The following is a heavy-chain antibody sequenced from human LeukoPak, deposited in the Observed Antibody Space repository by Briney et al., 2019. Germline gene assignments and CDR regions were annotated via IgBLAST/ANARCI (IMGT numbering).Heavy chain of an antibody. CDR2: IYYSGST. V-gene: IGHV4-59*08. CDR3: AGQLRYFDLTAYFDY. CDR1: GGSISSYY. Sequence: SETLSLTCTVSGGSISSYYWSWIRQPPGKGLEWIGYIYYSGSTNYNPSLKCRVTISVDTSKNQFSLKLSSVTAADTAVYYCAGQLRYFDLTAYFDYWGQGTLVTVSS. J-gene: IGHJ4*02. D-gene: IGHD3-9*01.